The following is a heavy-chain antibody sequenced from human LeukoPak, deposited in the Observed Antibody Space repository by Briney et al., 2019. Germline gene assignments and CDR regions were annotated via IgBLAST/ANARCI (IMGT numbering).Heavy chain of an antibody. V-gene: IGHV3-21*01. CDR1: GFTFSSYS. CDR3: ARADEYSSSWYYFDY. CDR2: ISSSGSYI. J-gene: IGHJ4*02. Sequence: GGSLRLSCAASGFTFSSYSMNWVRQAPGKGLEWVSSISSSGSYIYYADSVKGRFTISRDNAKNSLYLQMNSLRAEDTAVYYCARADEYSSSWYYFDYWGQGTLVTVSS. D-gene: IGHD6-13*01.